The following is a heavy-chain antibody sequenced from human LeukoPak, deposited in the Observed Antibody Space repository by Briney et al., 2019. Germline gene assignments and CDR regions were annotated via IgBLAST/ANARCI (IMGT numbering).Heavy chain of an antibody. J-gene: IGHJ1*01. CDR3: ARERWASPGFQH. D-gene: IGHD6-13*01. V-gene: IGHV3-48*04. CDR1: GFTFSSYA. CDR2: ISSSGSTI. Sequence: GESLRLSCAASGFTFSSYAMSWVRQAPGKGLEWVSYISSSGSTIYYADSVKGRFTISRDNAKNSLYLQMNSLRAEDTAVYYCARERWASPGFQHWGQGTLVTVSS.